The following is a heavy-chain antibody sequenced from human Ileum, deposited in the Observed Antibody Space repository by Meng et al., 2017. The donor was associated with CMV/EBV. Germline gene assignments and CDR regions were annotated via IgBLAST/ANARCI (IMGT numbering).Heavy chain of an antibody. D-gene: IGHD5-12*01. CDR2: IYSSGTA. Sequence: LRLSCSVSGDSITSGDYYWSWIRQPPGKGLEWIGYIYSSGTAHYNPSLKTAISIDTSKNQFSLRLTSVTAADTAVYYCAREGGYDRRYFDYWGQGILVTVSS. V-gene: IGHV4-30-4*08. CDR1: GDSITSGDYY. J-gene: IGHJ4*02. CDR3: AREGGYDRRYFDY.